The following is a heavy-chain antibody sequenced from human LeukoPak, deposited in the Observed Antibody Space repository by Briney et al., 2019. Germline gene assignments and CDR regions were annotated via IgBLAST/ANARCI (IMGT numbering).Heavy chain of an antibody. Sequence: GGSLRLSCAASGFTFSSYSMNWVRQAPGKGLEWVAIISYDGSNEYYADSVKGRFTISRDNSKNTLYLQMNSLRAEDTAVYYCAKEYGYTYGEFDYWGQGTLVTVSS. CDR3: AKEYGYTYGEFDY. J-gene: IGHJ4*02. CDR1: GFTFSSYS. V-gene: IGHV3-30*18. CDR2: ISYDGSNE. D-gene: IGHD5-18*01.